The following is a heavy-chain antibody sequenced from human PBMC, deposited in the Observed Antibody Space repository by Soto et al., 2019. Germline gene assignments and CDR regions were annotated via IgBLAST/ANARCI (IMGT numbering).Heavy chain of an antibody. J-gene: IGHJ4*02. CDR3: ASWWDCSGGSCGFDY. D-gene: IGHD2-15*01. V-gene: IGHV1-69*02. CDR2: IIPILGIA. Sequence: SSVKVSCKASGGTFSSYTISWVRQAPGQGLEWMGRIIPILGIANYAQKFQGRVTITADKSTSTAYMELSSLRSEDTAVYYCASWWDCSGGSCGFDYWGQGTLVTVS. CDR1: GGTFSSYT.